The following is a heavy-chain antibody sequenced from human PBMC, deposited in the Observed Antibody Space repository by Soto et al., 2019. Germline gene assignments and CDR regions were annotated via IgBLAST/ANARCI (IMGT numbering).Heavy chain of an antibody. D-gene: IGHD6-6*01. CDR1: GYTLTELS. V-gene: IGHV1-24*01. Sequence: ASVKVSCKGSGYTLTELSMHWVRQARRIGLEWMGGFDPEDGETIYAQKFQGRVTMAEHKSTDTAYMELSSLRSEDTAVYYCVTDRPAGWFDPWGQGTMVTGSS. CDR3: VTDRPAGWFDP. J-gene: IGHJ5*02. CDR2: FDPEDGET.